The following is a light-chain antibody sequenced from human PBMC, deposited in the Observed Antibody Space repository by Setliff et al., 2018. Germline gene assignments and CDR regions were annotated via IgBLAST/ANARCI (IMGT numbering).Light chain of an antibody. V-gene: IGLV2-14*03. Sequence: QSALTQPASVSGSPGQSITISCTGTSSDVGGYNYVSWYQQHPGKAPKLMIYDVSNRPSGVSNRFSGSKSGNTASLTISGLQAEDEADYYCNSYTGTYVFGSGTKVTVL. CDR1: SSDVGGYNY. CDR3: NSYTGTYV. J-gene: IGLJ1*01. CDR2: DVS.